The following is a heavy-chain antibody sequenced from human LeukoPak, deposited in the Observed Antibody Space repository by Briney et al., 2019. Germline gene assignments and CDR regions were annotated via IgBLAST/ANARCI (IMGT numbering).Heavy chain of an antibody. D-gene: IGHD3-10*01. CDR2: ISSGGSYI. V-gene: IGHV3-21*04. CDR1: EFTFSTYS. CDR3: ARGLEVRGVLFDY. Sequence: GGSLRLSCAASEFTFSTYSMNWVRQAPGKGLEWVSSISSGGSYIYYADSVKGRFTISRDNSKNTLYLQMNSLRAEDTAVYYCARGLEVRGVLFDYWGQGTLVTVSS. J-gene: IGHJ4*02.